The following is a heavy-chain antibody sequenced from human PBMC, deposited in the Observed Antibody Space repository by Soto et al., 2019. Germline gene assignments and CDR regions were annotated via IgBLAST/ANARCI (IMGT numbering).Heavy chain of an antibody. CDR1: GLSFSSYS. D-gene: IGHD6-13*01. CDR3: ARLPTGYSSTPYGMDV. Sequence: GGSLRLACAACGLSFSSYSMNWVLQAPGKGLEWVSSISSSSSYIYYADSVKGRFTISRDNAKNSLYLQMNSMRAEDTAVYYCARLPTGYSSTPYGMDVWGQGTTVTVSS. CDR2: ISSSSSYI. J-gene: IGHJ6*02. V-gene: IGHV3-21*01.